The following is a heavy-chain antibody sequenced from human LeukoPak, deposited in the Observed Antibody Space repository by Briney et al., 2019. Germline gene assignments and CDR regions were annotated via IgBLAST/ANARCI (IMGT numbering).Heavy chain of an antibody. CDR3: ARALPSPLYSGSYADAFDI. Sequence: GVSLRLSCAASGFTFSSYSMNWVRQAPGKGLEWVSSISSSSSYIYYADSVKGRFTISRDNAKSSLYLQMNSLRAEDTAVYYCARALPSPLYSGSYADAFDIWGQGTMVTVSS. J-gene: IGHJ3*02. V-gene: IGHV3-21*01. D-gene: IGHD1-26*01. CDR2: ISSSSSYI. CDR1: GFTFSSYS.